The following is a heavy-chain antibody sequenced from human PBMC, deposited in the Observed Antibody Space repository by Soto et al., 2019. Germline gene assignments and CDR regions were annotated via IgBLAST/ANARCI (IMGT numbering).Heavy chain of an antibody. V-gene: IGHV6-1*01. CDR2: TYYRSKWNN. CDR3: ARHGSSGYYFDY. CDR1: GDSVSSKSLA. Sequence: SQTLSLTCVISGDSVSSKSLAWNWIRQSPSRGLEWLGRTYYRSKWNNNYAVSVKSRITINPDTSKNQFSLKLSSVTAADTAVYHCARHGSSGYYFDYWGQGTRVTFSS. D-gene: IGHD6-6*01. J-gene: IGHJ4*02.